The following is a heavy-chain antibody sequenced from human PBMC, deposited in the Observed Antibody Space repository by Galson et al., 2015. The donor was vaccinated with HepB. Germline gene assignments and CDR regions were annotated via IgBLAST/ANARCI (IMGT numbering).Heavy chain of an antibody. J-gene: IGHJ4*02. Sequence: SVKVSCKASGYTFSTYGISWVRQAPGQGLEWVGWISGYNGNTNYAQKLQGRVSMTTDTSTSTAYMELRSLRSDDTAVYYCARDAWVYGNYPDYWGQGSLVTVSS. CDR1: GYTFSTYG. D-gene: IGHD3-10*01. V-gene: IGHV1-18*01. CDR3: ARDAWVYGNYPDY. CDR2: ISGYNGNT.